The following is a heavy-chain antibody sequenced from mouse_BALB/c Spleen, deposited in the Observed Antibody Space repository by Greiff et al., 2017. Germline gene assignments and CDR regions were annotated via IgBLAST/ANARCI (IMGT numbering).Heavy chain of an antibody. Sequence: EVQLQESGGGLVKPGGSLKLSCAASGFTFSDYYMYWVRQTPEKRLEWVATISDGGSYTYYPDSVKGRFTISRDNAKNNLYLQMSSLKSEDTAMYYCARVDGNAMDYWGQGTSVTVSS. V-gene: IGHV5-4*02. J-gene: IGHJ4*01. D-gene: IGHD2-1*01. CDR2: ISDGGSYT. CDR3: ARVDGNAMDY. CDR1: GFTFSDYY.